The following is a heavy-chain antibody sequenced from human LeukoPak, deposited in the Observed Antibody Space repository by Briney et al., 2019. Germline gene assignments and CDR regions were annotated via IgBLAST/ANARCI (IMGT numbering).Heavy chain of an antibody. V-gene: IGHV1-18*01. CDR3: ARDLIVGATLAGGHDAFDI. Sequence: ASVKVSCKASGYTFTSYGISWVRQVPGQGVEWMGWISAYTGNTNYAQNLQGRVTMTTDTSTRTAYMDLRSLRSDDTAVYYCARDLIVGATLAGGHDAFDIWGRGTMVTVSS. CDR2: ISAYTGNT. D-gene: IGHD1-26*01. CDR1: GYTFTSYG. J-gene: IGHJ3*02.